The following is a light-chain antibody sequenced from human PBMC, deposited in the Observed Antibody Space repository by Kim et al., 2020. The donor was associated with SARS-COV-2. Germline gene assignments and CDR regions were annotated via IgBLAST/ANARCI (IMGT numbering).Light chain of an antibody. Sequence: SVKLTCTLSRWHSSYAIAWHQQQPEKGPRYLMKLNSDGSHSKGDGIPDRFSGSSSGAERYLTISSLQSEDEADYYCQTWGTGIHVVFGGGTQLTVL. V-gene: IGLV4-69*01. CDR2: LNSDGSH. J-gene: IGLJ2*01. CDR3: QTWGTGIHVV. CDR1: RWHSSYA.